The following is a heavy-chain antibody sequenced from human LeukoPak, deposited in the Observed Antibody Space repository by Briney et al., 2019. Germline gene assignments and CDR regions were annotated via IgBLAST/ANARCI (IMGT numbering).Heavy chain of an antibody. D-gene: IGHD1-26*01. CDR1: GFTFSSYE. CDR2: ISSSGSTI. CDR3: ARKVLSGSRYFDY. Sequence: GGSLRLSCAASGFTFSSYEMKWVRQAPGKGLEWVSYISSSGSTIYYADSVKGRFTISRDNAKNSLFLQMNSLRAEDTAVYYCARKVLSGSRYFDYWGQGALVTVSS. J-gene: IGHJ4*02. V-gene: IGHV3-48*03.